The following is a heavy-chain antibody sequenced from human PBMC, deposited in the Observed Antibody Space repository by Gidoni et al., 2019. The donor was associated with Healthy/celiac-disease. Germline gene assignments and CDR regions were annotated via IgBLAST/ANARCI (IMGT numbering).Heavy chain of an antibody. Sequence: QVQLVESGGGVVQPGRSLRLSCAASGCTFSSYGMHWVRQAPGKGLEWVAVIWYDGSNKYYADSVKGRFTISRDNSKNTLYLQMNSLRAEDTAVYYCARDYWVEQWLTGGYYYGMDVWGQGTTVTVSS. CDR1: GCTFSSYG. J-gene: IGHJ6*02. CDR2: IWYDGSNK. CDR3: ARDYWVEQWLTGGYYYGMDV. V-gene: IGHV3-33*01. D-gene: IGHD6-19*01.